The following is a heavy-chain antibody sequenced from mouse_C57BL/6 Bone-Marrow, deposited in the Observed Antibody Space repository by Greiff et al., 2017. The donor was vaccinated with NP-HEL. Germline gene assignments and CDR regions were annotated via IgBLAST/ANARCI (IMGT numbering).Heavy chain of an antibody. V-gene: IGHV1-69*01. CDR3: AREGTAQATGAMDY. CDR2: IDPSDSYT. D-gene: IGHD3-2*02. CDR1: GYTFTSYW. J-gene: IGHJ4*01. Sequence: VQLQQPGAELVMPGASVKLSCKASGYTFTSYWMHWVKQRPGQGLEWIGEIDPSDSYTNYNQQFKGKSTLTVDKSSSTAYMQLSSLTSEDSAVYYCAREGTAQATGAMDYWGQGTSVTVSS.